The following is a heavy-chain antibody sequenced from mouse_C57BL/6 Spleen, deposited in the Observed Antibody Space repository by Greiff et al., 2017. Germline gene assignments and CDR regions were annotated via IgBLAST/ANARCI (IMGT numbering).Heavy chain of an antibody. J-gene: IGHJ4*01. Sequence: VQLQQSGPELVKPGASVKISCKASGYSFTGYYMNWVKQSPEKSLEWIGEINPSTGGTTYNQKFKATATLTADKSSSTAYMQLKSLTSEDSAVYDGAKIYDGYRYYAMDYWGQGTSVTVSS. D-gene: IGHD2-3*01. CDR3: AKIYDGYRYYAMDY. CDR2: INPSTGGT. CDR1: GYSFTGYY. V-gene: IGHV1-42*01.